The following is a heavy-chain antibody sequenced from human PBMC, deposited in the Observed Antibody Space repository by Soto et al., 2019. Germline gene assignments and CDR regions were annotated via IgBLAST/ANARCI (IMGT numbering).Heavy chain of an antibody. D-gene: IGHD3-22*01. Sequence: GGSLRLSCAASGFTFSDHYMDWVRQAPGKGLDCVGRIRNKANSYTTEYAASVKGRFTISRDNSKNTLYLQMNSLRADDTAVYYCARAAYYDGSGYYYGIDVWGQGTTVTVSS. J-gene: IGHJ6*02. CDR1: GFTFSDHY. CDR2: IRNKANSYTT. V-gene: IGHV3-72*01. CDR3: ARAAYYDGSGYYYGIDV.